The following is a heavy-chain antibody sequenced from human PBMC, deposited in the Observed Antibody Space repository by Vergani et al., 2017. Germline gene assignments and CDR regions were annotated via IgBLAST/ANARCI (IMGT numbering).Heavy chain of an antibody. D-gene: IGHD3-22*01. CDR3: ARHRLYDSRGYDY. CDR2: IYYSGST. CDR1: GGSISSSSYY. Sequence: QLQLQESGPGLVKPSETLSLTCTVSGGSISSSSYYWGWIRQPPGKGLEWIGSIYYSGSTYYNPSLKSRVTISVDTSKNQFSLKLSSVTAADTAVYYCARHRLYDSRGYDYWGQGTLVTVSS. V-gene: IGHV4-39*01. J-gene: IGHJ4*02.